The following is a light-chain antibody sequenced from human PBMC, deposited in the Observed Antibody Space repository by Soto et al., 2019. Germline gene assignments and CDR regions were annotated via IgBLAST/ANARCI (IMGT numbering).Light chain of an antibody. Sequence: DIQMTQSPSTLSASVGDRVTITCRASQSSSWLAWYQQKPGKAPKLLIYDASSLESGVPSRFSGSGSGTDFTHTISSLQPDDFAAYYCQQYNYYPYTFGQGTKLEIK. CDR3: QQYNYYPYT. CDR1: QSSSW. V-gene: IGKV1-5*01. J-gene: IGKJ2*01. CDR2: DAS.